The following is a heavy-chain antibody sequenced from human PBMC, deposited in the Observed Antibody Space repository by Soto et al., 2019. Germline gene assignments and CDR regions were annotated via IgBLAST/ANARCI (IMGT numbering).Heavy chain of an antibody. V-gene: IGHV1-18*01. J-gene: IGHJ6*03. CDR2: ISAYNGNT. CDR3: ASVEFLMITFGGVIVMDYYYYMDV. Sequence: ASVKVSCKASGYSFTSYGISWVRQAPGQGLEWMGWISAYNGNTNYAQKLQGRVTMTTDTSTSTAYMELRSLRSDDTAVYYCASVEFLMITFGGVIVMDYYYYMDVWGKGTTVTVSS. D-gene: IGHD3-16*02. CDR1: GYSFTSYG.